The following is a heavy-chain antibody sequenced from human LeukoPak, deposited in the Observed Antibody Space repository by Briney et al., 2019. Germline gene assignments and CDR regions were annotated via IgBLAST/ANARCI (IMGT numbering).Heavy chain of an antibody. Sequence: GSLRLSCAASGFTFSSYSMNWVRQAPGKGLEWIGSIYYSGNTYYNPSLQSRLTISVDTSKNQFSLKLRSVTAADTAVYYCASLSLQIYIFWSWFDYWGQGTLVTVSS. V-gene: IGHV4-59*05. D-gene: IGHD3-3*01. CDR2: IYYSGNT. CDR3: ASLSLQIYIFWSWFDY. CDR1: GFTFSSYS. J-gene: IGHJ4*02.